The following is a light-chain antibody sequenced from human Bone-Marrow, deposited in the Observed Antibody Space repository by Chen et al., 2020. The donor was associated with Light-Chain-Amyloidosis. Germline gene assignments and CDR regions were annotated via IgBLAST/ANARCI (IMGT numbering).Light chain of an antibody. CDR2: EVT. J-gene: IGLJ1*01. Sequence: QPALTPPASVSGSPGQSLTFSCNGTSSDVGGDNHVSWYQQHPDKAPKLMIYEVTNRPSWVPDRFSGSKSDNTASLTISGLQTEDEADYFCSSYTITNTLVFGSGTRVTVL. CDR3: SSYTITNTLV. V-gene: IGLV2-14*01. CDR1: SSDVGGDNH.